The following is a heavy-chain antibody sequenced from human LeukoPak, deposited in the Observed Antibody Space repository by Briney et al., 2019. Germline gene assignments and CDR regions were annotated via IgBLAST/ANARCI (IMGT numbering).Heavy chain of an antibody. D-gene: IGHD2-2*01. J-gene: IGHJ4*02. Sequence: GGSLRLSCAASGFTFSSYGMHWVRQAPGKGLEWVAFVRYDGSDKSYADSVKGRFTISRDNSKNTLYLQMYSLRPEDTAVYYCAKGKCSSTSWYLFCYFDYWGQGTLVAVSS. CDR3: AKGKCSSTSWYLFCYFDY. CDR1: GFTFSSYG. V-gene: IGHV3-30*02. CDR2: VRYDGSDK.